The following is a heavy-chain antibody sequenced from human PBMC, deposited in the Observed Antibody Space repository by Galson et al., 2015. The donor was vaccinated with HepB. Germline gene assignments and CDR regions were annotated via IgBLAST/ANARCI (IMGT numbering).Heavy chain of an antibody. CDR3: AKLTQTNTPTQDY. J-gene: IGHJ4*02. D-gene: IGHD1-14*01. CDR1: GFTFSSYD. CDR2: ISSDGSHK. Sequence: SLRLSCAASGFTFSSYDMHWVRQAPGKGLEWVAVISSDGSHKYYADSVKGRFTISRDNSENTLYLLINSLRAEDTAVFYCAKLTQTNTPTQDYWGQGTLVTVSS. V-gene: IGHV3-30*18.